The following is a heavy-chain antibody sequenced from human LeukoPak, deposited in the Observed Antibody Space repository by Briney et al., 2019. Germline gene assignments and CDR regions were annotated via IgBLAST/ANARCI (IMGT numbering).Heavy chain of an antibody. CDR1: GFSFSNSW. J-gene: IGHJ4*02. CDR2: INTDGKTT. Sequence: GGSLRLSCAASGFSFSNSWMHWVSQVPGKGLVWVSRINTDGKTTTYADSVKGRFTISRDNAKSTLYLEMNSLYAEDTAVYFCARDYPPDWGQGTLVAVAA. V-gene: IGHV3-74*03. CDR3: ARDYPPD.